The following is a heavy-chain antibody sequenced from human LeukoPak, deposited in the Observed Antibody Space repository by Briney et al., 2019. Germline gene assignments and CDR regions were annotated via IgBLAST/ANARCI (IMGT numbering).Heavy chain of an antibody. CDR1: GYTFTSYA. Sequence: ASVKVSCKASGYTFTSYAMHWVRQAPGQRLEWMGWINAGNGNTKYSQKFQGRVTITRDASASTAYMELSSLRSEDTAVYYCAREAASDAFDIWGQGTMVTVSS. CDR2: INAGNGNT. CDR3: AREAASDAFDI. J-gene: IGHJ3*02. V-gene: IGHV1-3*01. D-gene: IGHD6-25*01.